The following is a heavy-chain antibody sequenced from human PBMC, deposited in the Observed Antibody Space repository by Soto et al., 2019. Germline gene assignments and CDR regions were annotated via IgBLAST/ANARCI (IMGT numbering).Heavy chain of an antibody. CDR3: ARYLRPAAAVDI. CDR1: GFSLITSGVG. Sequence: QVTLRESGPTLVNPTQTLTLTCTFSGFSLITSGVGVGWLRLPPGKALEWLAVIHWDDDKRYSTSLKTRLTITKDTSKNEVVLTMTNIDPVDTATYYCARYLRPAAAVDIWGQGTIATVSS. J-gene: IGHJ3*02. D-gene: IGHD2-2*01. CDR2: IHWDDDK. V-gene: IGHV2-5*02.